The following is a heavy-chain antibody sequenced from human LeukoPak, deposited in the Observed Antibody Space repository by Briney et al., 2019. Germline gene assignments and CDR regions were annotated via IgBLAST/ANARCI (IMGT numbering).Heavy chain of an antibody. J-gene: IGHJ4*02. CDR3: ARLWTGIAAAGGY. Sequence: PSQTLSLTCTVSGGSISSDSYYWSWIRQPAGKGLEWIGRIYTSGSTNYNPSLKSRVTISVDTSKNQFSLKLSSVTAADTAVYYCARLWTGIAAAGGYWGQGTLVTVSS. CDR2: IYTSGST. V-gene: IGHV4-61*02. CDR1: GGSISSDSYY. D-gene: IGHD6-13*01.